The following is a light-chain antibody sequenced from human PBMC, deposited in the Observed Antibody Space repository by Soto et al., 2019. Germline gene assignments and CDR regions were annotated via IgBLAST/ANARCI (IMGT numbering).Light chain of an antibody. J-gene: IGKJ1*01. CDR2: FGS. CDR1: QSLLQSNGYNY. CDR3: MQSQQSPPT. V-gene: IGKV2-28*01. Sequence: DIVMTQSPLSLPVTPGEPASISCSSSQSLLQSNGYNYLDWYLQKPGQSPQLLIYFGSYRASGVADRYSGSGSGTDFTRKIRRVEAEDVGVYYCMQSQQSPPTFGQGTKVEI.